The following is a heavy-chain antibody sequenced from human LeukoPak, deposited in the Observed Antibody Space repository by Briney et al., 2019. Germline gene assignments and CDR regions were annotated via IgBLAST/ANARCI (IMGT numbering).Heavy chain of an antibody. J-gene: IGHJ4*02. CDR1: GYTFTNYD. Sequence: ASVKVSRKASGYTFTNYDINWVRQAAGQGLEWMGWMNPNSGNTGYAQKFQGRVTMTRNTSISTAYMELSSLKSEDTAVYYCARALRYCSTTSCQYYFDYWGQGTLVTVSS. CDR3: ARALRYCSTTSCQYYFDY. V-gene: IGHV1-8*01. CDR2: MNPNSGNT. D-gene: IGHD2-2*01.